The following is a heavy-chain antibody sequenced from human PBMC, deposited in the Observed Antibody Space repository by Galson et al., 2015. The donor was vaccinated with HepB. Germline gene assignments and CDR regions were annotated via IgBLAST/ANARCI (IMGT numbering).Heavy chain of an antibody. CDR2: IKQDGGEK. CDR3: TRGTLATTYYYGVDV. D-gene: IGHD1-26*01. Sequence: SLRLSCAASGFTFSNYWMTWVRQAPGKGLEWVANIKQDGGEKYYVDSVKGRFTISRDNAKNSLYMQMNSLRAEDTAVYFCTRGTLATTYYYGVDVWGQGTTVTVAS. V-gene: IGHV3-7*03. J-gene: IGHJ6*02. CDR1: GFTFSNYW.